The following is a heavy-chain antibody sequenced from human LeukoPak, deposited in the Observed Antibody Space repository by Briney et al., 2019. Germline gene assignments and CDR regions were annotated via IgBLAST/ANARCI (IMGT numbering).Heavy chain of an antibody. J-gene: IGHJ4*02. CDR2: ISSSSSYI. Sequence: EGSLRLSCAASGFTFSSYGMNWVRQAPGKGLEWVSSISSSSSYIYYADSVKGRFTISRDNAKNSLYLQMNSLRAEDTAVYYCAAGQSYYILTGHPFDYWGQGTLATVSS. CDR1: GFTFSSYG. V-gene: IGHV3-21*01. D-gene: IGHD3-9*01. CDR3: AAGQSYYILTGHPFDY.